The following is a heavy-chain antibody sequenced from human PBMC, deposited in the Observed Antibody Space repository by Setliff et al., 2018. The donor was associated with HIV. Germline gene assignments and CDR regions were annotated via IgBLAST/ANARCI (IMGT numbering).Heavy chain of an antibody. J-gene: IGHJ4*02. CDR2: MNPNSGRA. CDR3: ARGRLSWSPDF. Sequence: GASVKVSCKASGYTFTNYDINWVRQSPGQGLEWLGWMNPNSGRAGSAQMFQGRLTMTRDTSTSTAYMELSSLTSDDTAIDYCARGRLSWSPDFWGQGTLVTVSS. CDR1: GYTFTNYD. V-gene: IGHV1-8*02.